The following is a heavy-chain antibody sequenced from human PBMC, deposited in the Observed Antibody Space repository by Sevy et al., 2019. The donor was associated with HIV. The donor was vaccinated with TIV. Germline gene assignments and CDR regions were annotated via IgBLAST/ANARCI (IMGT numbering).Heavy chain of an antibody. CDR3: ARDMGYCSGGSGYTWHYYGMDV. CDR2: IKQDGSEK. D-gene: IGHD2-15*01. J-gene: IGHJ6*02. Sequence: GGSLRLSCAASGFIFSRYWMTWVRQAPGKGLEWVANIKQDGSEKYYVDSVKGRFTISRDNAKNSLYLQMNSLRAEDTAVYYCARDMGYCSGGSGYTWHYYGMDVWGQGTTVTVSS. CDR1: GFIFSRYW. V-gene: IGHV3-7*03.